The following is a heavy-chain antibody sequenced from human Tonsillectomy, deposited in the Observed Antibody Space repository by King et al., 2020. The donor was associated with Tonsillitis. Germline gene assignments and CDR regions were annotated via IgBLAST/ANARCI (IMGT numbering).Heavy chain of an antibody. CDR2: INHSGST. CDR3: ARAHGYCSSTSCYGPYYFDY. Sequence: VQLQQWGAGLLKPSETLSLTCAVYGGSFSGYYWSWIRQPPGKGLEWIGEINHSGSTNYNPSLKSRVTISVDTSKNQFSLKLSSVTAADTAVYYCARAHGYCSSTSCYGPYYFDYWGQGTLAT. CDR1: GGSFSGYY. J-gene: IGHJ4*02. V-gene: IGHV4-34*01. D-gene: IGHD2-2*01.